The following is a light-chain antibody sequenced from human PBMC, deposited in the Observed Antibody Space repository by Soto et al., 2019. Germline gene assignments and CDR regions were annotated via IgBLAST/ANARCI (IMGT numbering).Light chain of an antibody. CDR3: QQYYSAPTWT. CDR2: GAS. V-gene: IGKV3-15*01. J-gene: IGKJ1*01. CDR1: QDVSTN. Sequence: ETVMTQSPDTLSVSPGESATLSCRASQDVSTNLAWFHQKPGQTPRLVLYGASKRATGIPARFSGSGSGRHFTLTISGLQAEDVAVYYCQQYYSAPTWTFGQGTKVEIK.